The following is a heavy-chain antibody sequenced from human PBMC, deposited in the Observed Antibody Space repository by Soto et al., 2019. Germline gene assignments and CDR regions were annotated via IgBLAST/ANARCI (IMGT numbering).Heavy chain of an antibody. D-gene: IGHD1-26*01. CDR3: AKVGYSGSYFDY. CDR1: GFTFSSYG. J-gene: IGHJ4*02. V-gene: IGHV3-30*18. CDR2: ISYDGSNK. Sequence: QVQLVESGGDVVQPGRSLRLSCAASGFTFSSYGMHWVRQAPGKGLEWVAVISYDGSNKYYADSVKGRFTISRDNSQNTLYLQMNSLRAEDTAVYYCAKVGYSGSYFDYWGQGTLVTVSS.